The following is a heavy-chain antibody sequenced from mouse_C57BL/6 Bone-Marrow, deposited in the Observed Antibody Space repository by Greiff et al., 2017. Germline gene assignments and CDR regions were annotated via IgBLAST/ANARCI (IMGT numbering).Heavy chain of an antibody. CDR1: GFTFSSYG. CDR3: ASAESYGSTPRFAY. Sequence: EVKLMGSGGDLVKPGGSLKLSCAASGFTFSSYGMSWVRQTPDKRLEWVATISSGGSYTYYPDSVKGRFTISRDNAKNTLYLQMSSLKSEDTAMYYCASAESYGSTPRFAYWGQGTLVTVSA. J-gene: IGHJ3*01. V-gene: IGHV5-6*01. D-gene: IGHD1-1*01. CDR2: ISSGGSYT.